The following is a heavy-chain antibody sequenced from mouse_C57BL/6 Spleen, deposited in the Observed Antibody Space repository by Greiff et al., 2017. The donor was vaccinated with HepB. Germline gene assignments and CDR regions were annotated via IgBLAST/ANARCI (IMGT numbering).Heavy chain of an antibody. V-gene: IGHV5-6*01. D-gene: IGHD1-1*01. Sequence: EVQRVESGGDLVKPGGSLKLSCAASGFTFSSYGMSWVRQTPDKRLEWVATISSGGSYTYYPDSVKGRFTISRDNAKNTLYLQMSSLKSEDTAMYYCARQFITTVGFAYWGQGTLVTVSA. CDR2: ISSGGSYT. CDR3: ARQFITTVGFAY. CDR1: GFTFSSYG. J-gene: IGHJ3*01.